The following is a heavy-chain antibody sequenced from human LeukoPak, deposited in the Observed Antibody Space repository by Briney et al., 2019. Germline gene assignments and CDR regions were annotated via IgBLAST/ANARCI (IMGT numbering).Heavy chain of an antibody. CDR2: IYTSGST. CDR1: GGSISSYY. J-gene: IGHJ4*02. V-gene: IGHV4-4*09. Sequence: KPSETLSLTCTVSGGSISSYYWSWLRQPPGKGLEWIGYIYTSGSTNYNPSLKSRVTISVDTSKNQFSLKPSSVTAAGTAVYYCARGGPRGAARPGYFDYWGQVTLVTVSS. CDR3: ARGGPRGAARPGYFDY. D-gene: IGHD6-6*01.